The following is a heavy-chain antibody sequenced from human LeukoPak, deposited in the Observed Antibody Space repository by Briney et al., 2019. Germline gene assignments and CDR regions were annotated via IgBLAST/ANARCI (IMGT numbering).Heavy chain of an antibody. Sequence: GGSLRLSCAASGFTFSNSAMTWVRQAPGKGLEWVSLISFSGESTFYAESVKGRFTIARDNSKDSLYLQMNSLRAEDTAIYYCTKDIQLSTWGLGTMVTVSS. CDR3: TKDIQLST. V-gene: IGHV3-23*01. J-gene: IGHJ3*01. CDR1: GFTFSNSA. CDR2: ISFSGEST. D-gene: IGHD5-24*01.